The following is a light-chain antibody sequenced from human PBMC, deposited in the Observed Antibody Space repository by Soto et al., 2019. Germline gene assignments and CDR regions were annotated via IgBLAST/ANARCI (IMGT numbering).Light chain of an antibody. CDR1: QSISSH. V-gene: IGKV1-39*01. CDR3: QLDHSVLRT. Sequence: DIQMTQSPSSLSASVGDRVTITCRASQSISSHLNWYQQKPGKAPKLLIYAASNLQSGVPSRFSGSGSGTDLTLTISSMQPDDFATYHCQLDHSVLRTFGQGTKVEVK. J-gene: IGKJ1*01. CDR2: AAS.